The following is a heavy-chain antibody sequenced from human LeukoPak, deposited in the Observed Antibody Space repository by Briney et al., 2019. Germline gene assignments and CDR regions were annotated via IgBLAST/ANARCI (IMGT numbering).Heavy chain of an antibody. CDR1: GFTFSSYA. Sequence: PGGSLRLSCAASGFTFSSYAMSWVRQAPGEGLEWVSAISGRGSNTYFADAVQGRFTFSRDNSNNTLYLQMDSLRGEDAAVYYCAKGRMEGTYKGLADYWGQGTLVTVSS. CDR2: ISGRGSNT. J-gene: IGHJ4*02. CDR3: AKGRMEGTYKGLADY. D-gene: IGHD3-10*01. V-gene: IGHV3-23*01.